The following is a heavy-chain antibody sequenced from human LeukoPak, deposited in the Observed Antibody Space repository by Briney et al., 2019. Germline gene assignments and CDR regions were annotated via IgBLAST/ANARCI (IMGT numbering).Heavy chain of an antibody. CDR1: GFRFSSHR. D-gene: IGHD3-16*02. CDR2: IKQDGSER. Sequence: PGGSLRLSCAASGFRFSSHRMTWVRQAPGKGLEWVANIKQDGSERYYVDSVKGRFTISRDNTKNSLYLQMNSLRAEDTAVYYCTRSSLSFDYWGQGTLVTVSS. CDR3: TRSSLSFDY. V-gene: IGHV3-7*01. J-gene: IGHJ4*02.